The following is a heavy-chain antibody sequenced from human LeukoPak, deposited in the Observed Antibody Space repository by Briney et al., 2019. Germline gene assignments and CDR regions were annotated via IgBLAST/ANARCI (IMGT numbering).Heavy chain of an antibody. CDR3: AREVTMVRGVIGNWFDP. Sequence: PGGSLRLSCAASGFTFSSYWMSWVRQAPGKGLEWVANIKQDGSEKYYVDSVKGRFTISRDNAKNSLYLQMNSLRAEDTAVYYCAREVTMVRGVIGNWFDPWGQGTLVTVSS. CDR2: IKQDGSEK. D-gene: IGHD3-10*01. J-gene: IGHJ5*02. V-gene: IGHV3-7*03. CDR1: GFTFSSYW.